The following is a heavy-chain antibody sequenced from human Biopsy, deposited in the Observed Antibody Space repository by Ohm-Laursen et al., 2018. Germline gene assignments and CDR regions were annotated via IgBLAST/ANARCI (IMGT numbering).Heavy chain of an antibody. V-gene: IGHV4-59*08. CDR1: GGSISSYY. CDR2: VYYSGST. D-gene: IGHD3-22*01. J-gene: IGHJ3*02. CDR3: GRREVVITHDAFDT. Sequence: SQTLSLTCTVSGGSISSYYWTWIRQPPGKGLEWIGDVYYSGSTNRNPSLKSRVTILVDTSKNQLSLKLNSVTAADTAVYYCGRREVVITHDAFDTWGQGTMVTVPS.